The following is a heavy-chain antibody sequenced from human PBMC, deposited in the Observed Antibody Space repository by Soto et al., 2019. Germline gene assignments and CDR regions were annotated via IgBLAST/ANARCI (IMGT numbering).Heavy chain of an antibody. CDR3: AKDSNPLLRFLEWLDIDY. V-gene: IGHV3-23*01. J-gene: IGHJ4*02. CDR1: GFTFSSYA. CDR2: ISGSGGST. D-gene: IGHD3-3*01. Sequence: PGGSLRLSCAASGFTFSSYAMSWVRQAPGKGLEWVSAISGSGGSTYYADSVKGRFTISRDNSKNTLYLQMNSLRAEDTAVYYCAKDSNPLLRFLEWLDIDYWGQGTLVTVSS.